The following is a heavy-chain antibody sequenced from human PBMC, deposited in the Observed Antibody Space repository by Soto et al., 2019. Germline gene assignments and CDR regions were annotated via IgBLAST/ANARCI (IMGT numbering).Heavy chain of an antibody. Sequence: QVQLVQSGAEVKKPGASVKVSCKASGYTFPNFGVSWVRQAPGKGLEWMGWFSAYNGFTNYAQNLQGRVTMTTDTSTSTAYMELRSLTSDDSAVYYCAREGRAVTDTVGGEPGIDYWGQGTLVTVSS. CDR2: FSAYNGFT. CDR3: AREGRAVTDTVGGEPGIDY. CDR1: GYTFPNFG. D-gene: IGHD6-19*01. J-gene: IGHJ4*02. V-gene: IGHV1-18*01.